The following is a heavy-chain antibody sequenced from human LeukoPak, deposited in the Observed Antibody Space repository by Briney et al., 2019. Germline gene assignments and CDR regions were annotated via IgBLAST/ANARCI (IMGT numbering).Heavy chain of an antibody. CDR3: ARWYSGSYYAYYYYYYMDV. J-gene: IGHJ6*03. CDR1: DHSISSGYGYY. CDR2: IYHGGST. Sequence: SETLSLTCTVSDHSISSGYGYYWGWIRQPPGKGLEWIGSIYHGGSTYYNPSLRSRVIVSVDTSKNHFSLKMSSVTAADTAVYYCARWYSGSYYAYYYYYYMDVWGKGTTVTVSS. D-gene: IGHD1-26*01. V-gene: IGHV4-38-2*02.